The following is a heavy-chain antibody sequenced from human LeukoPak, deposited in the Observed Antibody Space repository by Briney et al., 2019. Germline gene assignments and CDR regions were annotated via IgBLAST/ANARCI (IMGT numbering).Heavy chain of an antibody. CDR2: VTSSGAYT. J-gene: IGHJ4*02. Sequence: PGGSLRLSCSTSGFTFSTYAMSWVRQAPGKGLEWVSAVTSSGAYTFYADSVKGRLTISRDNSKNTLFLQMNSLGAADTAIYYCVRDEDLYSPTWYVFVFWGQGTLVTVSS. V-gene: IGHV3-23*01. D-gene: IGHD2/OR15-2a*01. CDR3: VRDEDLYSPTWYVFVF. CDR1: GFTFSTYA.